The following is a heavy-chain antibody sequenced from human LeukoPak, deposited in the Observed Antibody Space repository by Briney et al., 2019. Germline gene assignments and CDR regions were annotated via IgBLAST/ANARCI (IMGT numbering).Heavy chain of an antibody. Sequence: PGGSLRLSCAASGFTFSSYSMNWVRQAPGKGLEWVSYISSFSGTINYADSVKGRFTISRDNAKNSLYLQMSSLRAEDTAVYYCARDQGGVGYWGQGTLVTVSS. CDR3: ARDQGGVGY. V-gene: IGHV3-48*01. D-gene: IGHD3-16*01. CDR1: GFTFSSYS. CDR2: ISSFSGTI. J-gene: IGHJ4*02.